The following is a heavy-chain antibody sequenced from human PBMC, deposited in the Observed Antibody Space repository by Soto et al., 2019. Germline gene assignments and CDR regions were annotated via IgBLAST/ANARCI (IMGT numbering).Heavy chain of an antibody. D-gene: IGHD2-2*01. CDR1: GFTFSSYG. CDR3: AGEDGTRYYYGMDV. J-gene: IGHJ6*02. V-gene: IGHV3-33*01. CDR2: IWYDGSNK. Sequence: HPGGSLRLSCAASGFTFSSYGMHWARQAPGKGLEWVAVIWYDGSNKYYADSVKGRFTISRDNSKNTLYLQMNSLRAEDTAVYYCAGEDGTRYYYGMDVWGQGTTVTVSS.